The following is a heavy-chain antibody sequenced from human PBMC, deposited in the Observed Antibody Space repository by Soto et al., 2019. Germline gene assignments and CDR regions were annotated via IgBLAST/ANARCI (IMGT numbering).Heavy chain of an antibody. Sequence: WETLSLTCAVSGVSISSSNWWSWVRQPPGKGLEWIGEIYHSGSTNYNPSLKSRVTISVDKSKNQFSLKLSSVTAADTAVYYCASGAPPGFLRVVIGGWGMEVWGQGTQVTVSS. CDR3: ASGAPPGFLRVVIGGWGMEV. D-gene: IGHD3-16*02. V-gene: IGHV4-4*02. CDR1: GVSISSSNW. J-gene: IGHJ6*02. CDR2: IYHSGST.